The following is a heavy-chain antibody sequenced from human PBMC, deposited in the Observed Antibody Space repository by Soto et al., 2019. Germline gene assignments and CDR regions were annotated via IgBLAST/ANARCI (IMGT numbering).Heavy chain of an antibody. CDR2: ISGSGGST. V-gene: IGHV3-23*01. D-gene: IGHD6-6*01. CDR1: GFTFTSYA. CDR3: ANMVQLVSFDYYGIDL. J-gene: IGHJ6*02. Sequence: PGGSLRLSCAASGFTFTSYAMSWVRQAPGKGLEWVSAISGSGGSTYYADSVKGRFTISRDNSKNTLYLQMNSLRAEDTAVYYCANMVQLVSFDYYGIDLWGQGSSVTGSS.